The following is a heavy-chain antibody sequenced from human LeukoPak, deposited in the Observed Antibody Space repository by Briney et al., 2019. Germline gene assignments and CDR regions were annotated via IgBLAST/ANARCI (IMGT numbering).Heavy chain of an antibody. CDR2: INPSGGST. Sequence: ASVKVSCKASGYTFTSYYMHWERQAPGQGLEWMGIINPSGGSTSYAQKFQGRVTMTRDTSTSTVYMELSSLRSEDTAVYYCARGGLYYYDSSGYYGYFDYWGQGTLVTVSS. V-gene: IGHV1-46*01. CDR3: ARGGLYYYDSSGYYGYFDY. D-gene: IGHD3-22*01. J-gene: IGHJ4*02. CDR1: GYTFTSYY.